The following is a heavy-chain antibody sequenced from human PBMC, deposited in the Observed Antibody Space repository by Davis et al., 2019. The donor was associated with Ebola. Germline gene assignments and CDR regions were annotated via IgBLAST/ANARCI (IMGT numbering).Heavy chain of an antibody. V-gene: IGHV1-18*01. Sequence: APMKVSCQASGGTFTSHAITWVRQAPGQGLEWMGGMNPNSGNTGYAQKLQGRVTMTTDTSTSTAYMELRSLRSDDTAVYYCARDLILSWFDPWGQGTLVTVSS. CDR3: ARDLILSWFDP. CDR2: MNPNSGNT. D-gene: IGHD2-15*01. J-gene: IGHJ5*02. CDR1: GGTFTSHA.